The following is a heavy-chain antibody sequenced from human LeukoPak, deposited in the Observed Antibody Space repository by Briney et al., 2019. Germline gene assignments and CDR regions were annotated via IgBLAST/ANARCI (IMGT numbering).Heavy chain of an antibody. Sequence: GGSLRLSCVASGFTLSTYRMHWVRQDPGKGLVWVSRINSDGSSAIYADSVKGRFTISRDIATNTLYLQMNSVRAEDTAVYNCARGAHCGTDCSYYSDYWGQETLVAVSS. CDR1: GFTLSTYR. CDR3: ARGAHCGTDCSYYSDY. J-gene: IGHJ4*02. V-gene: IGHV3-74*01. CDR2: INSDGSSA. D-gene: IGHD2-21*02.